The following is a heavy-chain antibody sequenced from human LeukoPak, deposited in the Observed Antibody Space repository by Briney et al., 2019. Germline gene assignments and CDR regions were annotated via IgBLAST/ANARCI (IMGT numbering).Heavy chain of an antibody. CDR3: ARQEVAAAGPYYFDY. V-gene: IGHV4-61*01. D-gene: IGHD6-13*01. Sequence: PSETLSLTCTVSGGSVSSGSYYWSWIRQPPGKGLEWIGYIYYSGSTNYNPSLKSRVTISVDTSKNQFSLKLSSVTAAETAVYYCARQEVAAAGPYYFDYWGQGTLVTVSS. CDR2: IYYSGST. J-gene: IGHJ4*02. CDR1: GGSVSSGSYY.